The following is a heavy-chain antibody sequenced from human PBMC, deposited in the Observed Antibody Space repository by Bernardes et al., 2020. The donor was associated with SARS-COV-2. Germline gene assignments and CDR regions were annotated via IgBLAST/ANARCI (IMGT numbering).Heavy chain of an antibody. D-gene: IGHD1-26*01. Sequence: GGTLRLSCAVSGFTSRNYCMSWVRQAPGKGLEWVANIKQDGSDKYYVDSVKGRFTISRDNAKNSLYLQMNSLRVEDTAVYYCAEGGSYHDYWGQGALVIVSS. CDR3: AEGGSYHDY. CDR1: GFTSRNYC. J-gene: IGHJ4*02. CDR2: IKQDGSDK. V-gene: IGHV3-7*01.